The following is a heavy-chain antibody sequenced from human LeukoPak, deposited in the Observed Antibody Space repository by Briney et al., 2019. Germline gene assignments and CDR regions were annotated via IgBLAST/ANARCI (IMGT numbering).Heavy chain of an antibody. CDR2: ISGTGDRT. CDR3: AKDSSMGAVAGSVGNYYYDYYMDV. D-gene: IGHD6-19*01. CDR1: GFTFSSYA. Sequence: GGSLRLSCAASGFTFSSYAMTWVRQAPGKGLEWVSAISGTGDRTYYADSVKGRFTISRDTSKNTLYLQMNSLRAEDTAVYYCAKDSSMGAVAGSVGNYYYDYYMDVWGKGTTVTVSS. J-gene: IGHJ6*03. V-gene: IGHV3-23*01.